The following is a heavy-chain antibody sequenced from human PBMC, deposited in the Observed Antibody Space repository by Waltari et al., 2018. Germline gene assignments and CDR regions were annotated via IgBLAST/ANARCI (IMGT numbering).Heavy chain of an antibody. CDR1: GFTFSTYE. J-gene: IGHJ4*02. CDR2: ISSSGNTI. V-gene: IGHV3-48*03. Sequence: EVQLVESGGGLVQPGGSLRLSCAASGFTFSTYEMNWVRQAPGKGLEGVSYISSSGNTICYADAVKGRFTISRDNAKSSLYLQMNSLRAEDTAVYYCAREGMTTVDWGQGTLVTVSS. D-gene: IGHD4-17*01. CDR3: AREGMTTVD.